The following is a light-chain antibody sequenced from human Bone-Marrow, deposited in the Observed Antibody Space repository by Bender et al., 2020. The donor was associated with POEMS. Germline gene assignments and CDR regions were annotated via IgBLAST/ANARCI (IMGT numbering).Light chain of an antibody. CDR1: SSDVGNSKY. V-gene: IGLV2-14*01. CDR2: EVS. Sequence: QSALTQPASVSGSLGQSITISCTGTSSDVGNSKYVSWYQLRPGKAPKLIMYEVSNRPSGVSSRFSGSKSDYTASLTISGLQADDEANYYCTSFSTDSVEVVFGGGTRLTVL. J-gene: IGLJ2*01. CDR3: TSFSTDSVEVV.